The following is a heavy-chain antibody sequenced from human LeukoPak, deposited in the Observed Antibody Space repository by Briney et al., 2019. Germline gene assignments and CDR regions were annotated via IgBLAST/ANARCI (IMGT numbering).Heavy chain of an antibody. CDR1: GFIFSYYW. J-gene: IGHJ5*01. Sequence: GGSLRLSCAASGFIFSYYWMSWVRQAPGKGLEWVANIMQDGSETYYVDSVKGRFTISRDNVKNSLYLQMNSLRAEDTAVYYCASEYSSGWFDSWGQGTPVTVSS. V-gene: IGHV3-7*03. D-gene: IGHD6-19*01. CDR2: IMQDGSET. CDR3: ASEYSSGWFDS.